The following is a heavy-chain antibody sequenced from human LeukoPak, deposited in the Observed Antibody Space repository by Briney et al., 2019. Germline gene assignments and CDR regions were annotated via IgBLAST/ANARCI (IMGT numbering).Heavy chain of an antibody. D-gene: IGHD4-17*01. V-gene: IGHV3-7*01. J-gene: IGHJ4*02. Sequence: GGSLRLSCAASGFTFRSYWMSWVRRARGKGLEWVASIKQEGSEKYYVVSVKGRFTISRDNAKKSLYLQMNSLRAEDTAIYYCARDGAPFDFWGQGTLVTVSS. CDR2: IKQEGSEK. CDR3: ARDGAPFDF. CDR1: GFTFRSYW.